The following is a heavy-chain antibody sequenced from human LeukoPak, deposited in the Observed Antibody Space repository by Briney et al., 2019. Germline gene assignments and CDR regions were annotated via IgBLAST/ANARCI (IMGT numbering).Heavy chain of an antibody. CDR1: GYTFTSYG. Sequence: VASVKVSCKASGYTFTSYGISWVRQAPGQGLEWMGWISAYNGNTNYAQKLQGRVTMTTDTSTGTAYMELRSLRSDDTAVYYCARIPVNYDFWSGYYDYYYYGMDVWGQGTTVTVSS. CDR2: ISAYNGNT. CDR3: ARIPVNYDFWSGYYDYYYYGMDV. V-gene: IGHV1-18*01. J-gene: IGHJ6*02. D-gene: IGHD3-3*01.